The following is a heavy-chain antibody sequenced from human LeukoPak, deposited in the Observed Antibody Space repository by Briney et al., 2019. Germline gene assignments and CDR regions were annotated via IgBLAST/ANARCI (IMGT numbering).Heavy chain of an antibody. D-gene: IGHD3-10*01. V-gene: IGHV3-7*03. CDR3: AKGVDFYASGSLFSPFYV. Sequence: PGGSLRLSCAASGFTFSSYWMSWVRQAPGKGLEWVANIRQDGSEKYYVDSVKGRFTVFRDNSKNTVDPQMDSLRGDDSALYYCAKGVDFYASGSLFSPFYVWGQGTTVTVSS. CDR1: GFTFSSYW. J-gene: IGHJ3*01. CDR2: IRQDGSEK.